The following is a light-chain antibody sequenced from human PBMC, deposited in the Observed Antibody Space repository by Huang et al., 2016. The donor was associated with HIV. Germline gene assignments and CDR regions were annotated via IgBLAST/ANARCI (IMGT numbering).Light chain of an antibody. J-gene: IGKJ2*01. Sequence: DIVMTQTPLSLSVTPGQPASISCKSSQGLLYREKIYWYWYLQKPGQSPQLLIYELSNRFSGVPDRFSGSGSPTDFTLKISRVETEDVGVYYCMQGKQLPYTFGQGTRLEIK. V-gene: IGKV2-29*02. CDR3: MQGKQLPYT. CDR2: ELS. CDR1: QGLLYREKIY.